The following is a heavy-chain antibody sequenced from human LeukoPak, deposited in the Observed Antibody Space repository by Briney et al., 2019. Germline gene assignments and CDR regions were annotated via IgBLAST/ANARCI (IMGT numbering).Heavy chain of an antibody. CDR2: IGTAGDT. V-gene: IGHV3-13*01. D-gene: IGHD3-22*01. CDR1: GFTFSNYD. CDR3: ARLFSGIVEDY. Sequence: PGGSLRLSCAASGFTFSNYDMHWVRQATGKGLEWVSTIGTAGDTYYPGSVKGRFTISRENARNSLYLRMNSLRAGDTAVYYCARLFSGIVEDYWGQGTLVTVSS. J-gene: IGHJ4*02.